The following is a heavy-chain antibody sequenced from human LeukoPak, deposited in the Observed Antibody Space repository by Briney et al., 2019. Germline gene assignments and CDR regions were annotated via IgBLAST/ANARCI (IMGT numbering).Heavy chain of an antibody. V-gene: IGHV1-46*01. J-gene: IGHJ4*02. D-gene: IGHD4-17*01. CDR1: GYTFTRYY. CDR2: INPSGGST. Sequence: ASVKVSCKASGYTFTRYYMHWVRQAPGQGLEWMGIINPSGGSTSYAQKFQGRVTMTRDTSTSTVYMELSSLRSEDTAVYYCARDPDHYGDSLYYFDYWGQGTLVTVSS. CDR3: ARDPDHYGDSLYYFDY.